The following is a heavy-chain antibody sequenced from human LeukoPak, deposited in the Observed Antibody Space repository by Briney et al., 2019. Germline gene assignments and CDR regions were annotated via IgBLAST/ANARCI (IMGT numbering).Heavy chain of an antibody. J-gene: IGHJ3*01. D-gene: IGHD4-17*01. V-gene: IGHV1-2*02. CDR2: INPNTGGT. CDR1: GYTFTGYY. Sequence: ASVKVSCKASGYTFTGYYMHWVRQAPGQGLEWMGWINPNTGGTNYAQEFQGRVTMTRDTSISVAYMELSRLRSDDTGVYYCVRDLVTSGPNHWGQGTMVTVSS. CDR3: VRDLVTSGPNH.